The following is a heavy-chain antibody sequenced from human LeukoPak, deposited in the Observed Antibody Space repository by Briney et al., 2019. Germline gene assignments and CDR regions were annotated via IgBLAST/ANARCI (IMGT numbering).Heavy chain of an antibody. J-gene: IGHJ4*02. D-gene: IGHD2/OR15-2a*01. CDR3: ALIRTTKGADY. CDR2: IKQDGSEK. Sequence: GGSLRLSCAASGFTFSSYGMHWVRQAPGKGLEWVANIKQDGSEKYYVDSVKGRFTISRDNAKNSLYLQMNSLRAEDTAVYYCALIRTTKGADYWGQGTLVTVSS. V-gene: IGHV3-7*01. CDR1: GFTFSSYG.